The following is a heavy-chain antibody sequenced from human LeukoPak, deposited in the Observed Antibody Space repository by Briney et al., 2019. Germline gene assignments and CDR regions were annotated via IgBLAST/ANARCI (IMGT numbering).Heavy chain of an antibody. D-gene: IGHD3-3*01. Sequence: GASVKVSCKASGSTFTDYYMHWVRQAPGQGLEWMGWINPNSGGTNFAQKFQGRVTMTRDTSISTAYMELNRLRSDDTAVYYCARDARIGVVIIGAFDIWGQGTMVTVSS. V-gene: IGHV1-2*02. CDR2: INPNSGGT. CDR3: ARDARIGVVIIGAFDI. CDR1: GSTFTDYY. J-gene: IGHJ3*02.